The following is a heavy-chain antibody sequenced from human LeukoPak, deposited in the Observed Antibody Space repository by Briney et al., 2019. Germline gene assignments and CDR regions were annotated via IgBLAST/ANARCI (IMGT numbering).Heavy chain of an antibody. J-gene: IGHJ6*04. CDR3: ARAIAAAGTYYYYGMDV. D-gene: IGHD6-13*01. CDR2: IYHSGST. CDR1: GGSISSSNW. V-gene: IGHV4-4*02. Sequence: SGTLSLTCAVSGGSISSSNWWSWVRQPPGKGLEWRGEIYHSGSTNYNPSLKSRVTISVDKSKNQFSLKLSSVTAADTAVYYCARAIAAAGTYYYYGMDVWSKGTTVTVSS.